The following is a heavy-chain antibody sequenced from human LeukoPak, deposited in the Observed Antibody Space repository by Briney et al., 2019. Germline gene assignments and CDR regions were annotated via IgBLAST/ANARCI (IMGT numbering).Heavy chain of an antibody. CDR3: ASRPTTMDAFDI. CDR2: ISSSSSTI. Sequence: GGSLRLXCAASGFTFSTYSMNWVRLAPGKGLEWVSYISSSSSTIYYADSEKGRFTISRDNAKNSLYLQMNSLRAEDTAVYYCASRPTTMDAFDIWGQGTMVTVSS. V-gene: IGHV3-48*01. J-gene: IGHJ3*02. D-gene: IGHD5-18*01. CDR1: GFTFSTYS.